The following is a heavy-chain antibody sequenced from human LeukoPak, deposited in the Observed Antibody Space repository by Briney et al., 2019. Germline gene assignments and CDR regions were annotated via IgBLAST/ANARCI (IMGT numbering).Heavy chain of an antibody. V-gene: IGHV4-34*01. CDR3: ARGRWLVRGGSNWFDP. CDR1: GGSFSGYY. J-gene: IGHJ5*02. D-gene: IGHD6-19*01. Sequence: SETLSLTCAVYGGSFSGYYWSWIRQPPGKGLEWSGEINHSGRTNYNPSLKSQVTISVDTSKTQFSLKLSSVTAADTAVYYCARGRWLVRGGSNWFDPWGQGTLVTVSS. CDR2: INHSGRT.